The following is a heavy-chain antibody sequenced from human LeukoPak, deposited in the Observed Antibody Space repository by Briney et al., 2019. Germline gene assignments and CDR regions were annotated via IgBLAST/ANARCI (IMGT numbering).Heavy chain of an antibody. D-gene: IGHD2-8*01. J-gene: IGHJ6*03. CDR2: FSGSGGTT. V-gene: IGHV3-23*01. CDR3: ANGNRCTSPNCLGYYYFYMDV. CDR1: GFTFSSYA. Sequence: GGSLRLSCAASGFTFSSYAMNWVRQAPGRGLEWVSGFSGSGGTTYYADSVKGRFTISRDNSKNTLYLQMNSLRAEDTAIYYCANGNRCTSPNCLGYYYFYMDVWGKGTTVTVSS.